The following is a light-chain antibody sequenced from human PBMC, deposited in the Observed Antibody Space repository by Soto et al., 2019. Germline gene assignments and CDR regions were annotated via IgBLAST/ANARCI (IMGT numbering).Light chain of an antibody. V-gene: IGKV2D-29*01. CDR2: EVS. CDR3: MQTIQLPLT. Sequence: DLVMTQTPLSLSVTPGQPASISCRSSQSLLHSDGKTYLYWYLQKPGHPPQLLIHEVSNRFSGVPDRLSGSGSGTYFTLRISRVAPEDVGVYYCMQTIQLPLTFGGGTKVEIK. J-gene: IGKJ4*01. CDR1: QSLLHSDGKTY.